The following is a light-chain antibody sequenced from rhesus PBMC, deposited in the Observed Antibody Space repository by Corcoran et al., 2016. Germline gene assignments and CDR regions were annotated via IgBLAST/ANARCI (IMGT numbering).Light chain of an antibody. CDR3: CSYAGSYTYI. CDR1: SSDIGGYTY. CDR2: EVS. Sequence: QAALTPPRSVSGSPGKSVTISSTRTSSDIGGYTYVSWYQQYPGTAPKLMIYEVSKRPSGVSDRSSGSKSGNTASLAISGLQAEDEADYYCCSYAGSYTYIFGAGTRFTVL. J-gene: IGLJ1*01. V-gene: IGLV2-32*01.